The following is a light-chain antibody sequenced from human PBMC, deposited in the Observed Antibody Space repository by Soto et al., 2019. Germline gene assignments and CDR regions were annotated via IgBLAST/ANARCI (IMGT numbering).Light chain of an antibody. J-gene: IGLJ1*01. Sequence: QSALTQPASVSGSPGQSITISCTGTSSDVGGYNYVSWYQQHPGKAPKLMIYEVSNRPSGVSNRFSGSKSGNTASLTISGLQAEDEADYYCRSYTSSSTLENYVFGTGTKLTVL. CDR3: RSYTSSSTLENYV. CDR1: SSDVGGYNY. CDR2: EVS. V-gene: IGLV2-14*01.